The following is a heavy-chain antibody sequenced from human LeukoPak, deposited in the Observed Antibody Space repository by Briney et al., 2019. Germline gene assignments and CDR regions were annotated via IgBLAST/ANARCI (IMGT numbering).Heavy chain of an antibody. CDR1: GYTFTSYG. D-gene: IGHD6-19*01. CDR2: ISAYNGNK. Sequence: ASVKASCKASGYTFTSYGISWVRQPPGQGLEWMGWISAYNGNKNYAQKLQGRVTMTADTSTRTAYMELRSLRSDDTAVYYCARVSEYSSGWYFAYYYYGMDVWGQGTTVTVSS. V-gene: IGHV1-18*01. J-gene: IGHJ6*02. CDR3: ARVSEYSSGWYFAYYYYGMDV.